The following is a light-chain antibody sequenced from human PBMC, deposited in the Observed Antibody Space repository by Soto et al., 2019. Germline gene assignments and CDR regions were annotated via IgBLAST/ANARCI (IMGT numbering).Light chain of an antibody. J-gene: IGKJ1*01. CDR3: QQYNSYPWT. V-gene: IGKV1-5*03. CDR2: KAS. Sequence: DIQMTQSPSTLSASVGDRVTITCRASQSINSWLAWYQQKPGKAPKLLIYKASSLEGGVPSRFSGSGSGTEFTLTSSSLQPDDFATYYCQQYNSYPWTFGQGTKVEVK. CDR1: QSINSW.